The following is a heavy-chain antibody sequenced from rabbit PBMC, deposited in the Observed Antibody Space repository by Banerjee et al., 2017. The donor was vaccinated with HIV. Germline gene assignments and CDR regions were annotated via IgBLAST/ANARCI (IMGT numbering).Heavy chain of an antibody. CDR3: ARGADYAGYGFNL. D-gene: IGHD7-1*01. CDR2: IYAGNSGTT. V-gene: IGHV1S45*01. Sequence: QEQLVESGGGLVQPEGSLTLTCKASGFDVSSYYMSWVRQAPGKGLEWIACIYAGNSGTTYYASWAKGRFTISKTSSTTVTLQMTSLTAADTATYFCARGADYAGYGFNLWGQGTLVTVS. J-gene: IGHJ4*01. CDR1: GFDVSSYYM.